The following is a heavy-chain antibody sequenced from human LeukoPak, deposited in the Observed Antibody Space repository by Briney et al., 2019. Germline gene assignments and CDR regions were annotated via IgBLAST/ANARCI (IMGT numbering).Heavy chain of an antibody. V-gene: IGHV3-23*01. Sequence: GGSLRLSCAASGFTFSSYAMSWVRQAPGKGLEWVSGISGSGGSTYYADSVKGRFTISRDNSKNTLYLQMNCLRAEDTALYYCAKGLFTVTTYFDYWGQGTLVTVSS. CDR1: GFTFSSYA. J-gene: IGHJ4*02. CDR3: AKGLFTVTTYFDY. D-gene: IGHD4-17*01. CDR2: ISGSGGST.